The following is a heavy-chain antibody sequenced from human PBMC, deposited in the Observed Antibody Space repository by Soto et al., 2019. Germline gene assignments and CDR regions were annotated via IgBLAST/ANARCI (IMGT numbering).Heavy chain of an antibody. D-gene: IGHD2-15*01. Sequence: GGSLRLSCAASGFTFSDYYMSWIRQAPGKGLEWVSYISSSGGSTYYADSVKGRFTISRDNSKNTLYLQMNSLRAEDTAVYYCAKDAAQPGGAWFDPWGQGTLVTVSS. CDR2: ISSSGGST. CDR1: GFTFSDYY. J-gene: IGHJ5*02. V-gene: IGHV3-11*01. CDR3: AKDAAQPGGAWFDP.